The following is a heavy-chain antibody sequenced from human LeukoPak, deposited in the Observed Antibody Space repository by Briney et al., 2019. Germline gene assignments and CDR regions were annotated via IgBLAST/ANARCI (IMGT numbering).Heavy chain of an antibody. V-gene: IGHV4-4*09. CDR3: ARHVPSYCYDSSGYLNAFDI. Sequence: KPSETLSLTCTVPGGSISSYYWSWIRQPPGKGLEWIGYIYTSGSTNYNPSLKSRVTISVDTSKNQFSLKLSSVTAADTAVYYCARHVPSYCYDSSGYLNAFDIWGQGTMVTVSS. CDR1: GGSISSYY. J-gene: IGHJ3*02. CDR2: IYTSGST. D-gene: IGHD3-22*01.